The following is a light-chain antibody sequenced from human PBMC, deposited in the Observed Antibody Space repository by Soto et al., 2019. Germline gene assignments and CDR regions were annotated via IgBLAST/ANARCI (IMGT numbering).Light chain of an antibody. CDR1: QSISSW. J-gene: IGKJ1*01. Sequence: DIQMTQSPSTLSASIGARVTFTCRASQSISSWLAWYQQKPGKAPKLLIYDVSSLESGVPSRFSGSGSGTEFTLTISNLQPDDFATYYCQQYENYWTFGQGTKVDNK. CDR3: QQYENYWT. V-gene: IGKV1-5*01. CDR2: DVS.